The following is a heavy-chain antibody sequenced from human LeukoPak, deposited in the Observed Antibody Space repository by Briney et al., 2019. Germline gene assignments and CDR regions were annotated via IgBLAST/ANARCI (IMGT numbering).Heavy chain of an antibody. V-gene: IGHV1-18*01. CDR3: ARAITIFGVVIISDAFDI. Sequence: GASVKVSCKGSGYTFTSYGIRWVRQAPGQGLEWMGWFSAYKGNANYAQKLQGRDTMTTDPSTSTAYMELRSLRSDDTAVYYCARAITIFGVVIISDAFDIWGQGTMVTFSS. D-gene: IGHD3-3*01. CDR1: GYTFTSYG. CDR2: FSAYKGNA. J-gene: IGHJ3*02.